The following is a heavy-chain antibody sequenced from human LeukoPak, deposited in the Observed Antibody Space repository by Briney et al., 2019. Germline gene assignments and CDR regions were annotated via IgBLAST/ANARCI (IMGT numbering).Heavy chain of an antibody. CDR3: ARRKAKYYYYYMDV. CDR2: MNPNSGNT. Sequence: GASVKVSCKASGYTFTSYDINWVRQATGQGLEWMGWMNPNSGNTGYAQKFQGRVTMTRNTSISTAYMELSSLRSEDTAVYYCARRKAKYYYYYMDVWGKGTTVTISS. V-gene: IGHV1-8*01. J-gene: IGHJ6*03. CDR1: GYTFTSYD.